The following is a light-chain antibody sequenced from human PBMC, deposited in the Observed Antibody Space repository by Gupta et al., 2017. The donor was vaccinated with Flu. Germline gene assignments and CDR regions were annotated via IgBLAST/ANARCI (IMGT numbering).Light chain of an antibody. Sequence: GTLSLSPGERATLSCRASQSVSSSYLAWYQQKPGQAPRLLIYDASSRATGIPDRFSGSGSGTDFTLTISRLEPEDFAVYYCQQYVNLPFTFGPGTKVDIK. CDR3: QQYVNLPFT. J-gene: IGKJ3*01. CDR2: DAS. V-gene: IGKV3-20*01. CDR1: QSVSSSY.